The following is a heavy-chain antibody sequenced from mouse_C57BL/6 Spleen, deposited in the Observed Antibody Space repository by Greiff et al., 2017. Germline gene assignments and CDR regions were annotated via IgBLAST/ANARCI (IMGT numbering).Heavy chain of an antibody. D-gene: IGHD2-1*01. CDR1: GYSFTSYY. CDR2: IYPGSGNT. J-gene: IGHJ4*01. Sequence: QVQLQQSGPELVKPGASVKISCKASGYSFTSYYIHWVKQRPGQGLEWIGWIYPGSGNTKYNEKFKGKAPLTADTSSSTAYMQLSSLTSEDSAVYYCARSPFYYGNYEGDAMDYWGQGTSVTVSA. V-gene: IGHV1-66*01. CDR3: ARSPFYYGNYEGDAMDY.